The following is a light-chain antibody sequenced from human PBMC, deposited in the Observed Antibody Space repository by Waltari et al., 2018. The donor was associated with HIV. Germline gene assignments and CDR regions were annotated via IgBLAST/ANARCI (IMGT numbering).Light chain of an antibody. CDR3: QQYYSYPLT. CDR2: AAS. Sequence: AIWMTQSPSSFSASTGDRVTITCRASQGLSTYVAWYQQKPGKAPKLLIYAASTLQSGVPSRFSGSGSGTNFTLTISCLQSEDFASYYCQQYYSYPLTFGGGTNVEIK. V-gene: IGKV1-8*01. J-gene: IGKJ4*01. CDR1: QGLSTY.